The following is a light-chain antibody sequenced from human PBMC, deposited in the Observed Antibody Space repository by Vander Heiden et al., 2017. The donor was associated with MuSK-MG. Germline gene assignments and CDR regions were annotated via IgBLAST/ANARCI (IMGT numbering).Light chain of an antibody. CDR1: QSVLYSSNNKNY. V-gene: IGKV4-1*01. Sequence: VSLGERATINCKSSQSVLYSSNNKNYLAWYQQKPGQPPKLLIYWASTRESGVPDRFSGSGSGTDFTLTISSLQAEDVAVYYCQQYYSTPLTFGGGTKVEIK. CDR2: WAS. J-gene: IGKJ4*01. CDR3: QQYYSTPLT.